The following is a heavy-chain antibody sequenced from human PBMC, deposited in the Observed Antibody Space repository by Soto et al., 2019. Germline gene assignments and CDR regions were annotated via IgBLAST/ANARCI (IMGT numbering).Heavy chain of an antibody. J-gene: IGHJ6*03. V-gene: IGHV3-15*01. CDR2: IKSKTDGGTT. Sequence: PGGSLRLSCAASGFTFSNAWMSWVRQAPGKGLEWVGRIKSKTDGGTTDYAAPVKGRFTISRDDSKNTLYLQMNSLKTEDTAVYYCTTAPYNWNYPHYYMDVWGKGTTVTVSS. CDR1: GFTFSNAW. CDR3: TTAPYNWNYPHYYMDV. D-gene: IGHD1-7*01.